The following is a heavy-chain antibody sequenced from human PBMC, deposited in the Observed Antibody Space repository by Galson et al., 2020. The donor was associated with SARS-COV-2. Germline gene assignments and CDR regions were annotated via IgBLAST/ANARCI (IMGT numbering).Heavy chain of an antibody. CDR2: IWYDGSNK. Sequence: GGSLRLSCAASGFTFSSYGMHWVRQAPGTGLEWVAVIWYDGSNKYYADSVKGRFTISSDNSKNTLYLQMNSLRAEDTAVYYWARDPYSSGWPDNWYFDLWGRGALVTVSS. V-gene: IGHV3-33*01. J-gene: IGHJ2*01. CDR3: ARDPYSSGWPDNWYFDL. CDR1: GFTFSSYG. D-gene: IGHD6-19*01.